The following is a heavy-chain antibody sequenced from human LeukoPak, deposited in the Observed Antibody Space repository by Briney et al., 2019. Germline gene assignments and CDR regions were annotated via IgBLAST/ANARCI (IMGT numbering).Heavy chain of an antibody. CDR3: ARQQRIRHCSEGVCTEGYYFDY. D-gene: IGHD2-15*01. V-gene: IGHV3-23*01. CDR1: GFAFNMFA. J-gene: IGHJ4*02. Sequence: RGSLRLSCAVTGFAFNMFAIDWVRQAPGKGLEWVSGLSRGGSTTNYADSVKGRFTISRDKSQNSVFLQLNSLRPEDTAVYYCARQQRIRHCSEGVCTEGYYFDYWGQGTLVTVSS. CDR2: LSRGGSTT.